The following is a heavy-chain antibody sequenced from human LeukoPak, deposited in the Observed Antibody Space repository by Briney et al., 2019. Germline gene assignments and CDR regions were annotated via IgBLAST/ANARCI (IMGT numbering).Heavy chain of an antibody. CDR3: AREPRGSYRAGGFDP. CDR1: GGSISSHY. Sequence: SETLSLTCTVSGGSISSHYWSWIRQPPGKGLEWIGYIYYSGSTNYNPSLKSRVTISVDTSKNQFSLKLSSVTAADTAVYYCAREPRGSYRAGGFDPWGQGTLVTVSS. V-gene: IGHV4-59*11. J-gene: IGHJ5*02. CDR2: IYYSGST. D-gene: IGHD1-26*01.